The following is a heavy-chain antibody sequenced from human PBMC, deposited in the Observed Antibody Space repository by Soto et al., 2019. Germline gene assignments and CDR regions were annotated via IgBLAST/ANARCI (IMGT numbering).Heavy chain of an antibody. J-gene: IGHJ4*02. CDR2: IYSGGST. V-gene: IGHV3-66*01. Sequence: GVSLRLSCAASGFTVSSNYMSWVRQAPGKGLEWVSVIYSGGSTYYADSVKGRFTISRDNSKNTLYLQMNSLRAEDTAVYYCAREVGGFHSGIDYWGQGTLVTVSS. D-gene: IGHD3-10*01. CDR1: GFTVSSNY. CDR3: AREVGGFHSGIDY.